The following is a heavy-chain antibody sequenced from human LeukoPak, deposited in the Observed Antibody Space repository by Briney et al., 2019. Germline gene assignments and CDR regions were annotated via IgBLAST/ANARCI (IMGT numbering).Heavy chain of an antibody. V-gene: IGHV4-34*01. D-gene: IGHD3-10*01. CDR1: GGSFSGYY. CDR3: ARQETVIWFGELTAFDI. J-gene: IGHJ3*02. Sequence: PSETLSLTSAVYGGSFSGYYWSWIRQPPGKGLEWIGEINHSGSTNYNPSLKSRVTISVDTSKNQFSLKLSSVTAADTAVYYCARQETVIWFGELTAFDIWGQGTMVTVSS. CDR2: INHSGST.